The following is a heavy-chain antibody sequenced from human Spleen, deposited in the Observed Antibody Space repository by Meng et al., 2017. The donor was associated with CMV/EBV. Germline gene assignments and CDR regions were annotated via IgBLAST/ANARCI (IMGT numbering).Heavy chain of an antibody. CDR1: GFTFDDYV. J-gene: IGHJ4*02. D-gene: IGHD2-2*02. CDR2: ISWDGGNT. Sequence: GGFLRLSCAGSGFTFDDYVMHWVRQAQGKGLEWVFLISWDGGNTYYADSVKGGFTISIDNSKNSLYLQMNSLTTEDAAFYYCAKDFCRGSTSCYKDYWGQGTLVTVSS. V-gene: IGHV3-43*01. CDR3: AKDFCRGSTSCYKDY.